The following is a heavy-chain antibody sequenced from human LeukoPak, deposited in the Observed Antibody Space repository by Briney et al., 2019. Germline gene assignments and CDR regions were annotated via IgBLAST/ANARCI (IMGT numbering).Heavy chain of an antibody. CDR1: GYTFITYS. V-gene: IGHV1-3*01. J-gene: IGHJ5*02. CDR2: INAANSDT. Sequence: ASVKVSCKASGYTFITYSIHWVRQAPGQRLEWMGWINAANSDTKYSQRFQGRVTITRDTSASTAYMELGSLRSEDTAVYYCVRASPYNWFDPWGQGTLVTVSS. CDR3: VRASPYNWFDP.